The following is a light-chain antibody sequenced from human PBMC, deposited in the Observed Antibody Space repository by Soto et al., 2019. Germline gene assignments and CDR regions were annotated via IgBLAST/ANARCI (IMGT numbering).Light chain of an antibody. CDR2: DAS. J-gene: IGKJ1*01. CDR1: QNIDSW. CDR3: QQHKSYPRT. V-gene: IGKV1-5*01. Sequence: DIQMTQSPSTLSASVGDRVTISCRASQNIDSWLAWYQQKTGKAPKVLIYDASSVEMGVPSRFSGKGSGTEFTLTITSLQTDDFATYYCQQHKSYPRTFGQGTKVDIK.